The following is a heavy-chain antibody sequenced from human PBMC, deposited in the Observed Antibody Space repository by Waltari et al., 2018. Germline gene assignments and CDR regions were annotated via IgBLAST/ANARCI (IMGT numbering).Heavy chain of an antibody. J-gene: IGHJ5*02. CDR2: INNDGNKP. CDR1: GFTSSDYW. V-gene: IGHV3-74*01. D-gene: IGHD2-2*01. Sequence: EMKMVESGGGLVQPGGSLRLSCATSGFTSSDYWMHWVRQAPGKGLVWVAHINNDGNKPTYADSVKGRFTISRDNAKNTLYLQMNSLTAEDTAVYYCTTDMPNSRFDPWGQGSLVTVSS. CDR3: TTDMPNSRFDP.